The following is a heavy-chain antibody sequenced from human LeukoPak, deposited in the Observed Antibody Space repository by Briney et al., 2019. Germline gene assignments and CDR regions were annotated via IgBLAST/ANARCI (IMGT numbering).Heavy chain of an antibody. CDR2: ISSSGSTI. J-gene: IGHJ6*04. CDR3: AELGITMIGGV. Sequence: GGALRLSCAASGFTFSSYEMNSVRQAPGKGLERVSYISSSGSTIYYADSVKGRFTNSRDNAKNSLYLQMNSVRAEDTAVYYCAELGITMIGGVWGKGTTVTVSS. V-gene: IGHV3-48*03. D-gene: IGHD3-10*02. CDR1: GFTFSSYE.